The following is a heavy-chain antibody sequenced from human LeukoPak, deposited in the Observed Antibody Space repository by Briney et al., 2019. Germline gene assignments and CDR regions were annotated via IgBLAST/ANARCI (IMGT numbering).Heavy chain of an antibody. Sequence: ASVKVSCKASGYTLTEYYMHWVGQDPGEGLEWIGRINPNSCGTNYSQKVHGRGTITRDTSLSKVHIELSRLRSADTALYHCERVGYYESSGYYDYWGQGTLVTASS. CDR1: GYTLTEYY. J-gene: IGHJ4*02. D-gene: IGHD3-22*01. V-gene: IGHV1-2*06. CDR2: INPNSCGT. CDR3: ERVGYYESSGYYDY.